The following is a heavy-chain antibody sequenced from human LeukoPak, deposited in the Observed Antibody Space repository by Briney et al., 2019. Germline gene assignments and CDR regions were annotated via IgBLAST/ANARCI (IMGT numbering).Heavy chain of an antibody. J-gene: IGHJ4*02. Sequence: GSLRLSCAASGFPLSNYWMHWVRQAPGKGLVWVSRIKTDGVTTNYADSVKGRFTISRDNAKNTLYLQMNSLRAEDTAVYYCARTYDFWSGSQYYFDSWGRGTLVTVSS. D-gene: IGHD3-3*01. CDR2: IKTDGVTT. CDR1: GFPLSNYW. CDR3: ARTYDFWSGSQYYFDS. V-gene: IGHV3-74*01.